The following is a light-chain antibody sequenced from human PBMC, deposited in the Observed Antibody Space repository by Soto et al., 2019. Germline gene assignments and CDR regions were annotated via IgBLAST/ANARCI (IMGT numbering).Light chain of an antibody. CDR1: RNINRK. V-gene: IGKV3-15*01. CDR3: QQSYDYPPLI. CDR2: GAS. Sequence: EIVMTQSPATLSVSPGERATLSCRASRNINRKLAWYQQKPGQAPRLLISGASTRATGIPARFSGSGSGTEFTLTISSRQSEDFAVYYCQQSYDYPPLIFGGGTKVEIK. J-gene: IGKJ4*01.